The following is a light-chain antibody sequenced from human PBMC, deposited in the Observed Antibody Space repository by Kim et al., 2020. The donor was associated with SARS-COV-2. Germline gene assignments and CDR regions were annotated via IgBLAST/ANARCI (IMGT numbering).Light chain of an antibody. CDR2: KAS. Sequence: DTQMTQSPSTLSASVGDRVTITCRASQSISSWLAWYPQKPGKAPKLLIYKASSLESGVPSRFSGSGSGTEFTLTISSLQPDDYATYYCQQYNSYPLAFGGGTKLEI. V-gene: IGKV1-5*03. CDR1: QSISSW. CDR3: QQYNSYPLA. J-gene: IGKJ4*01.